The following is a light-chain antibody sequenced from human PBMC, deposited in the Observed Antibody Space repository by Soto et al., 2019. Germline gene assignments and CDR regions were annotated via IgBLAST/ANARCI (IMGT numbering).Light chain of an antibody. CDR3: QHHNSYSQT. Sequence: DIQMTQSPPTLSASVGDRVTITCRASQSIRHYLAWYQQMPGKAPKLLIYGASTLQIGVPSRFSGSGSGTEFTLPISSLQPDDFGTYFCQHHNSYSQTFGQGTKVEIK. CDR2: GAS. V-gene: IGKV1-5*01. J-gene: IGKJ1*01. CDR1: QSIRHY.